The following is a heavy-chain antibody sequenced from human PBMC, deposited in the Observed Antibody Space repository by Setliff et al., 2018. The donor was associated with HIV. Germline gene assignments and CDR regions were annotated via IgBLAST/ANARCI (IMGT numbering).Heavy chain of an antibody. D-gene: IGHD2-15*01. CDR3: VRVRRGYCSGGSCHSNVLNYFDY. J-gene: IGHJ4*02. CDR1: GGSISSHY. CDR2: IYYSGST. V-gene: IGHV4-59*11. Sequence: SETLSLTCTVSGGSISSHYWSWIRQPPGKGLEWIGSIYYSGSTNYNPSLKSRVTISVDTSKNQFSLKLSSVTAADTAVYYCVRVRRGYCSGGSCHSNVLNYFDYWGQGTLVTVSS.